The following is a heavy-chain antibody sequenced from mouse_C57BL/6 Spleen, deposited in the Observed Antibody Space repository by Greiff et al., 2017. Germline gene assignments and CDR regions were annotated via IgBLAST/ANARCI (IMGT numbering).Heavy chain of an antibody. Sequence: EVQLQQSGPELVKPGASVKISCKASGYTFTDYYMNWVKQSHGQSLEWIGDINPNNGGTSYNQKFKGKATLTVDKYSSTAYMELRSLTSEDSAVYYCAREETYGSSPYYFDYWGQGTTLTVSS. J-gene: IGHJ2*01. D-gene: IGHD1-1*01. CDR1: GYTFTDYY. CDR3: AREETYGSSPYYFDY. V-gene: IGHV1-26*01. CDR2: INPNNGGT.